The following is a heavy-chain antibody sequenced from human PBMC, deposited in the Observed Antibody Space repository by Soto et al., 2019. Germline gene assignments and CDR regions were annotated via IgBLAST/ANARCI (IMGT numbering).Heavy chain of an antibody. CDR1: GYAFSNND. CDR3: ARMATSGTLNWFDP. Sequence: ASVKVSCKASGYAFSNNDISWVRQSTGQGLEWMGWMNPNSGNGGYAQKFQGRVTMTRDTSTSTAYMELGSLASDDTAIYYCARMATSGTLNWFDPWGQGTLVTVSS. J-gene: IGHJ5*02. V-gene: IGHV1-8*01. CDR2: MNPNSGNG.